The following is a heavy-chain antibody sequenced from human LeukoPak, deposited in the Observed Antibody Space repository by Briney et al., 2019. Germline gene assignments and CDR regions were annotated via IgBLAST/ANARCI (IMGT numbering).Heavy chain of an antibody. CDR3: AKQLGYCSDGSCYFPY. V-gene: IGHV3-23*01. Sequence: GGSLRLSRAASGFTFSSYAMSWVRQAPGKGLEWVSAISNNGGYTYYADSVQGRFTISRDNSKSTLCLQMNSLRAEDTAVYYCAKQLGYCSDGSCYFPYWGQGTLVTVSS. J-gene: IGHJ4*02. D-gene: IGHD2-15*01. CDR2: ISNNGGYT. CDR1: GFTFSSYA.